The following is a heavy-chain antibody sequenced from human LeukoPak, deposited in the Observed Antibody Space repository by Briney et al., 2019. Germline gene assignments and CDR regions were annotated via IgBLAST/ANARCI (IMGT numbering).Heavy chain of an antibody. Sequence: PSETLSLTCAVYGGSFSGYYWSWIRQPPGKGLEWIGEINHSGSTNYNPSPKSRVTISVDTSKNQFSLKLSSVTAADTAVYYCARVPKGPFNYYDSSGYPFDYWGQGTLVTVSS. D-gene: IGHD3-22*01. J-gene: IGHJ4*02. CDR2: INHSGST. CDR1: GGSFSGYY. V-gene: IGHV4-34*01. CDR3: ARVPKGPFNYYDSSGYPFDY.